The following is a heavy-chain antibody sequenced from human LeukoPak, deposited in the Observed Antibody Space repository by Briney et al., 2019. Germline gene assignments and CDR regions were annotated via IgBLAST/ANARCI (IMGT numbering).Heavy chain of an antibody. D-gene: IGHD3-3*01. CDR2: IHYSGST. CDR3: ARGAAYYDFWSGYYGRPVDFDY. CDR1: GGSISSYY. V-gene: IGHV4-59*01. J-gene: IGHJ4*02. Sequence: SETLSLTCTVSGGSISSYYWSWIRQPPRKGLEWIGYIHYSGSTNYNPSLKSRVTISVDTSKNQFSLKLSSVTAADTAVYYCARGAAYYDFWSGYYGRPVDFDYWGQGTLVTVSS.